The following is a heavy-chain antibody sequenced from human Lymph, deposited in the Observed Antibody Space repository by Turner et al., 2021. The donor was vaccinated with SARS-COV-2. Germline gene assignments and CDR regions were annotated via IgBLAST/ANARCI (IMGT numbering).Heavy chain of an antibody. D-gene: IGHD3-3*01. J-gene: IGHJ6*02. CDR2: NNPNSGGT. Sequence: QVQLVTSGAEGKKPGASVKVSCKASGYTFTGSYMHWVRQAPGQGLEWMGWNNPNSGGTNYAQKLQGRVTMTRDTSISAAYMELSRLRSDDTAVYYGERDVERYNDFWSGYSGGYGMDVWGQGTTVTVSS. CDR3: ERDVERYNDFWSGYSGGYGMDV. CDR1: GYTFTGSY. V-gene: IGHV1-2*02.